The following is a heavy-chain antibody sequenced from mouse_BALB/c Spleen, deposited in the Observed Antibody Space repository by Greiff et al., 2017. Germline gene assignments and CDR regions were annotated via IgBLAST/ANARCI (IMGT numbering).Heavy chain of an antibody. D-gene: IGHD1-2*01. CDR2: IDPSDSYT. J-gene: IGHJ2*01. Sequence: QVQLQQSGAELVKPGASVKLSCKASGYTFTSYWMHWVKQRPGQGLEWIGEIDPSDSYTNYNQKFKGKATLTVDKSSSTAYMQLSSLTSEDSAVYYCARSTVITTAYFDYWGQGTTLTVSS. CDR1: GYTFTSYW. CDR3: ARSTVITTAYFDY. V-gene: IGHV1-69*02.